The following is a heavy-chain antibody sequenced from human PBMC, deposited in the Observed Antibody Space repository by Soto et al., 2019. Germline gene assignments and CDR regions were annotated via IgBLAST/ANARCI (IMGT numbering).Heavy chain of an antibody. V-gene: IGHV3-23*01. CDR3: AKDSKAAAGTNPEPFDY. CDR1: GFTFSSCA. Sequence: PVGSLRLSCAASGFTFSSCAMSWVRQAPGKGLEWVSAISGSGGSTYYADSVKGRFTISRDNSKNTLYLQMNSLRAEDTAVYYCAKDSKAAAGTNPEPFDYWGQGTLVTVSS. J-gene: IGHJ4*02. D-gene: IGHD6-13*01. CDR2: ISGSGGST.